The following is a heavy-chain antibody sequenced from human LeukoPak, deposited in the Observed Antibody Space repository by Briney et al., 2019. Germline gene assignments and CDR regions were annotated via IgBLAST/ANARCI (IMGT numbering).Heavy chain of an antibody. J-gene: IGHJ4*02. CDR2: IWYDGSNK. V-gene: IGHV3-33*01. CDR3: ARDRYSGYGGYFDY. D-gene: IGHD5-12*01. Sequence: GRSLRLSCAASGFTFSSYGMHWVRQAPGKGLEWVAVIWYDGSNKYYADSVRGRFTISRDNSKNTLYLQMNSLRAEDTTVYYCARDRYSGYGGYFDYWGQGTLVTVSS. CDR1: GFTFSSYG.